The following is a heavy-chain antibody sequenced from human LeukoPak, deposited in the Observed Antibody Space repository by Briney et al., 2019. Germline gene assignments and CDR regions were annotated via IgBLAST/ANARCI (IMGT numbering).Heavy chain of an antibody. V-gene: IGHV3-23*01. D-gene: IGHD5-24*01. CDR3: AKFSGPGTYNPLDY. Sequence: GGSLRLSCVGSGFTFSSCAITWVRQAPGKGLEWVSVVSRSGGTKYFADSVKGRFTVSRDNSMSTAFLQMSSLKAEDTAVYFCAKFSGPGTYNPLDYWGQGTQVTVSS. CDR1: GFTFSSCA. CDR2: VSRSGGTK. J-gene: IGHJ4*02.